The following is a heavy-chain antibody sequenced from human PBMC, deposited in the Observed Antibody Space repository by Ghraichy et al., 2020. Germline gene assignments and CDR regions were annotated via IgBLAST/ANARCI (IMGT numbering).Heavy chain of an antibody. CDR1: GYSISSGYY. J-gene: IGHJ5*02. CDR3: ARDYGDYDRLLVWFDP. D-gene: IGHD4-17*01. Sequence: SETLSLTCTVSGYSISSGYYWGWIRQPPGKGLEGIGSIYHSGSTYYNPSLKSRVTISVDTSKNQFSLKLSSVTAADTAVYYCARDYGDYDRLLVWFDPWGQGTLVTVSS. CDR2: IYHSGST. V-gene: IGHV4-38-2*02.